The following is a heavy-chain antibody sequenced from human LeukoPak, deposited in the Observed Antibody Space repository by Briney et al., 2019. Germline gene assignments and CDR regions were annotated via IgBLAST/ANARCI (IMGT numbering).Heavy chain of an antibody. D-gene: IGHD6-19*01. J-gene: IGHJ3*02. V-gene: IGHV3-48*03. CDR2: ISSSGSTI. Sequence: QPGGSLRLSCAASGFTFSSYEMNWVRQAPGKGLEWVSYISSSGSTIYYADSVKGRFTISRDNAKSSLYLQMNRLRAEDTALYYCARDESPGDNNGWYDAFDIWGQGTMVTVSS. CDR3: ARDESPGDNNGWYDAFDI. CDR1: GFTFSSYE.